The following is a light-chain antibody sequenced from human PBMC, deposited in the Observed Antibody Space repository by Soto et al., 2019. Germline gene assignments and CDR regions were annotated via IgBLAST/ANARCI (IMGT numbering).Light chain of an antibody. Sequence: EIVMTQSPANLSVSPGERATLSCRASQSVSSNLAWYQQKPGQGPRLLIYGASTRATSIPARFSGSESGTEFTLTINRLQSEDFAVYYCQQYNKWPPYTFGQGTKLEIK. J-gene: IGKJ2*01. V-gene: IGKV3-15*01. CDR1: QSVSSN. CDR3: QQYNKWPPYT. CDR2: GAS.